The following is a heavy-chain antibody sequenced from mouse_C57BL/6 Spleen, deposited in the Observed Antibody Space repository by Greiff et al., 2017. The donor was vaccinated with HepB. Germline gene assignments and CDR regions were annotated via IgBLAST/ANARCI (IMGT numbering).Heavy chain of an antibody. CDR3: ARADYGLYYFDY. Sequence: EVKLMESGPGLVKPSQSLSLTCSVTGYSITSGYYWNWIRQFPGNKLEWMGYISYDGSNNYNPSLKNRISITRDTSKNQFFLKLNSVTTEDTATYYCARADYGLYYFDYWGQGTTLTVSS. V-gene: IGHV3-6*01. D-gene: IGHD1-1*01. CDR1: GYSITSGYY. J-gene: IGHJ2*01. CDR2: ISYDGSN.